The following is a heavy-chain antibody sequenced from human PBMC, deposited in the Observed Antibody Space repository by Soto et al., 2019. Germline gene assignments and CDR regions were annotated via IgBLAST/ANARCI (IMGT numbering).Heavy chain of an antibody. Sequence: SETLSLTCTVSGGSISSYYWSWIRQPPGKGLEWIGYIYYSGSTNYNPSLKSRVTISVDTSKNQFSLKLSSVTAADTAVYYCASLAVAGYYFDYWGQGTLVTVSS. J-gene: IGHJ4*02. V-gene: IGHV4-59*01. CDR2: IYYSGST. CDR1: GGSISSYY. CDR3: ASLAVAGYYFDY. D-gene: IGHD6-19*01.